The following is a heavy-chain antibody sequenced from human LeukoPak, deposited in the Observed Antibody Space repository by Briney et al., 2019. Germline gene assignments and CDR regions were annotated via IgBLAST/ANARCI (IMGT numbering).Heavy chain of an antibody. CDR2: SSSSSYI. D-gene: IGHD1-26*01. V-gene: IGHV3-21*01. CDR3: ARRRDSGSLQHFDY. Sequence: SSSSSYIYYADSVKGRFTISRDNAKNSLYLQMNSLRAEDTAVYYCARRRDSGSLQHFDYWGQGTLVTVSS. J-gene: IGHJ4*02.